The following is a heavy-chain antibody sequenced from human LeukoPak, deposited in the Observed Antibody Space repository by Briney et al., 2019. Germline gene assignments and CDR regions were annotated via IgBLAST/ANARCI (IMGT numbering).Heavy chain of an antibody. CDR3: AKGSYYDNSGHYYFDY. Sequence: GGSLRLSCVASGFSFSSYAMTWVRQAPGQGLEWVSTISGSGGRTYYADPVKGRFTVSRDNSKSTLFLQVNTLRAEDTAVFYCAKGSYYDNSGHYYFDYWGQGTLVTVSS. J-gene: IGHJ4*02. D-gene: IGHD3-22*01. CDR1: GFSFSSYA. CDR2: ISGSGGRT. V-gene: IGHV3-23*01.